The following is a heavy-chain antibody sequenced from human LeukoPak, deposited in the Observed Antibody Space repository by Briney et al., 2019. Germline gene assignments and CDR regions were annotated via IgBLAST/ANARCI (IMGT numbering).Heavy chain of an antibody. D-gene: IGHD1-1*01. CDR1: GGSISSYY. J-gene: IGHJ6*02. V-gene: IGHV4-59*01. CDR3: ARRNDEDYYYGMDV. CDR2: IYYSGST. Sequence: SETLSPTCTVSGGSISSYYWSWIRQPPGEGLEWIGYIYYSGSTNYNPSLKSRVTISVDTSKNQFSLKLSSVTAADTAVYYCARRNDEDYYYGMDVWGQGTTVTVSS.